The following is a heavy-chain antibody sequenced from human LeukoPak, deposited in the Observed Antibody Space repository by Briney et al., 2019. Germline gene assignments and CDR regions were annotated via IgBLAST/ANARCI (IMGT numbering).Heavy chain of an antibody. V-gene: IGHV4-38-2*02. D-gene: IGHD1-26*01. CDR1: GYSISSGYY. J-gene: IGHJ3*02. CDR3: ARSAYSGSSRGAFDI. Sequence: SETLSLTCTVSGYSISSGYYWGWIRQPPGKGLEWIGSIYHSGSTYYNSSLKSRVTVSVDTSKNQFSLKLTSVTAADTAVYFCARSAYSGSSRGAFDIWGRGTMVTVSS. CDR2: IYHSGST.